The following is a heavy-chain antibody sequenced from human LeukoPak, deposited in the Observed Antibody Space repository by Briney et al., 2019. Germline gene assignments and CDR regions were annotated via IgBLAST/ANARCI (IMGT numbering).Heavy chain of an antibody. D-gene: IGHD2-15*01. Sequence: ASVKVSCKASGYSLIGFYMHWVRQAPGQGPEWMGWINPKTGDTKYAQKFQGRVTMTRDTSISTTYMELSGLRSDDTAVYYCARDGLVLMAAATPDAWFDPWGQGTLVTVAS. J-gene: IGHJ5*02. CDR2: INPKTGDT. CDR1: GYSLIGFY. V-gene: IGHV1-2*02. CDR3: ARDGLVLMAAATPDAWFDP.